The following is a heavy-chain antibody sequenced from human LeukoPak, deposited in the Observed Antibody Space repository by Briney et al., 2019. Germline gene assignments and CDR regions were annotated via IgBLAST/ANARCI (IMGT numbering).Heavy chain of an antibody. D-gene: IGHD1-1*01. Sequence: GGSLRPSCAASGFTLSSYSMNWVRQAPGKGLEWVSSISRSSSYIYYADSVKGRFTISRDNAKNSLYLQMNSLRAEDTAVYYCARVTTHAFDIWGQGTMVTVSS. CDR3: ARVTTHAFDI. J-gene: IGHJ3*02. CDR1: GFTLSSYS. CDR2: ISRSSSYI. V-gene: IGHV3-21*01.